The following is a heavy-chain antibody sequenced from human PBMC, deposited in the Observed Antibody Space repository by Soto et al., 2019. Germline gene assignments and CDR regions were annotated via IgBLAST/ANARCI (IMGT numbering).Heavy chain of an antibody. CDR2: ISGSGGST. J-gene: IGHJ4*02. CDR1: VFTFSSYA. Sequence: PGGALRLSCAASVFTFSSYAMSWVRQAPGKGLEWVSAISGSGGSTYYADSVKGRFTISRDNSKNTLYLQMNSLRAEDTAVYYCAKASHDPTPYYDILTGSKKAVYFDYWGQGTLVTVSS. D-gene: IGHD3-9*01. V-gene: IGHV3-23*01. CDR3: AKASHDPTPYYDILTGSKKAVYFDY.